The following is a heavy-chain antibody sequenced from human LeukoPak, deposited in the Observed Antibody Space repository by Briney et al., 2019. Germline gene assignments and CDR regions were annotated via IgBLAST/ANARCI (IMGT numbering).Heavy chain of an antibody. Sequence: SETLSLTCTVSGGSISSYYWSWIRQPPGKGLEWIGYIYYSGSTNYNPSLKSRVTISVDTSKNQFSLKLSSVTAADTAVYYCARGAYGSGWLNKDSLGYFQHWGQGTLVTVSS. CDR2: IYYSGST. CDR3: ARGAYGSGWLNKDSLGYFQH. D-gene: IGHD6-25*01. CDR1: GGSISSYY. J-gene: IGHJ1*01. V-gene: IGHV4-59*01.